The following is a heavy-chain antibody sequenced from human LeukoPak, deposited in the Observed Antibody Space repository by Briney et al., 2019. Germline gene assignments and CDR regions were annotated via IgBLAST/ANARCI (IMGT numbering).Heavy chain of an antibody. J-gene: IGHJ4*02. CDR3: VRDTKYGSGSYFSFDY. CDR1: GFTFSSYA. CDR2: ISYDGSNK. V-gene: IGHV3-30-3*01. Sequence: GGSLRLSCAASGFTFSSYAMHWVRQAPGKGLEWVAVISYDGSNKYYADSVKGRFTISRDNSKNTLYLQMNSLRAEDTAVYYCVRDTKYGSGSYFSFDYWGQGTLVTVSS. D-gene: IGHD3-10*01.